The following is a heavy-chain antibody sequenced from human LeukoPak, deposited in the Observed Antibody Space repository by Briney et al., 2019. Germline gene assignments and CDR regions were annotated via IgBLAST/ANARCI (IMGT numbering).Heavy chain of an antibody. CDR3: ARETPSAFNI. CDR1: GFTFSSYE. Sequence: GGSLRLSCTASGFTFSSYEMNWVRQAPGKGLEWVSYISSSASSRYYADSVQGRFTISRDNARNSLYLQMSSLRVEDMAIYYCARETPSAFNIWGQGTMVTVSS. CDR2: ISSSASSR. D-gene: IGHD2-15*01. J-gene: IGHJ3*02. V-gene: IGHV3-48*03.